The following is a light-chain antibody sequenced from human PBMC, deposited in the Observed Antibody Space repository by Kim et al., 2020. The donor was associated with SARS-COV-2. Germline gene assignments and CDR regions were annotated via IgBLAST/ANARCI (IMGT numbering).Light chain of an antibody. V-gene: IGLV2-14*01. CDR3: SSYRTPGTLV. CDR1: NTDVGGFTY. J-gene: IGLJ1*01. CDR2: EVS. Sequence: QSALTQPASVSGSPGQSITISCTGTNTDVGGFTYVSWFQQLPDKAPKLIISEVSDRPSGVSYRFSGSKSGNTASLTISGLQPEDEADYYCSSYRTPGTLVFGSGTKVTVL.